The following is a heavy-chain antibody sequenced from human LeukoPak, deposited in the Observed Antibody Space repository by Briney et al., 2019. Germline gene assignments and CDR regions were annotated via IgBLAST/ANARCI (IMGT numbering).Heavy chain of an antibody. CDR2: IIHSEST. CDR3: ARGRDEGDFWSGYQSTSWFDP. Sequence: SETLSLTCAVYGGSFSGYYWSWIRQPPGKGLEWFGEIIHSESTNYNPSLKSRVTISVDTSKNQFSLKLSSVTAADTAVYYCARGRDEGDFWSGYQSTSWFDPWGQGTLVTVSS. V-gene: IGHV4-34*01. D-gene: IGHD3-3*01. J-gene: IGHJ5*02. CDR1: GGSFSGYY.